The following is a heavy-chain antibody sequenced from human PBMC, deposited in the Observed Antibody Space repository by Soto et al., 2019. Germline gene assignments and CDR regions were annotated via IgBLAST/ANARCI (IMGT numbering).Heavy chain of an antibody. CDR1: GGTFSSYA. CDR2: IIPIFGTA. D-gene: IGHD6-19*01. V-gene: IGHV1-69*13. J-gene: IGHJ5*02. Sequence: SVELSCKASGGTFSSYAISWLRQSPGQGLEWMGGIIPIFGTANYAQKFQGRVTITADESTSTAYMELSSLRSEDTAVYYCATLEGYSSTAWFDPRGQGTMVTVSS. CDR3: ATLEGYSSTAWFDP.